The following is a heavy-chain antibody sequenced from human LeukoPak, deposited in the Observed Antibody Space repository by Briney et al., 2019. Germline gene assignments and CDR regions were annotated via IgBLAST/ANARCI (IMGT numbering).Heavy chain of an antibody. CDR2: FSHSGIT. CDR1: DDSITMYY. J-gene: IGHJ4*02. D-gene: IGHD3-10*01. CDR3: ASETLGYYYGSGYIE. Sequence: PSETLSLTCSVSDDSITMYYWTWIRQPPGKGLEWIGSFSHSGITYYYPSLKSRVTIAVEMSKNQFSLKLSSVTAADTAVYYCASETLGYYYGSGYIEWGQGTLDSVS. V-gene: IGHV4-38-2*02.